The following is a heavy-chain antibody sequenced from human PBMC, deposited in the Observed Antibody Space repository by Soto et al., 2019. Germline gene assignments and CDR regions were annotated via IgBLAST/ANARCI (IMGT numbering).Heavy chain of an antibody. CDR3: ASEPEGAHDYGDY. D-gene: IGHD3-16*01. V-gene: IGHV1-69*02. J-gene: IGHJ4*02. CDR2: IIPILGIA. CDR1: GGTFSSYT. Sequence: QVQLVQSGAEVKKPGSSVKVSCKASGGTFSSYTISWVRQAPEQGLEWMGRIIPILGIANYAQKFQGRVTITADKSTSTAYMELSSLRSEDTAVYYCASEPEGAHDYGDYWGPGTLVTVSS.